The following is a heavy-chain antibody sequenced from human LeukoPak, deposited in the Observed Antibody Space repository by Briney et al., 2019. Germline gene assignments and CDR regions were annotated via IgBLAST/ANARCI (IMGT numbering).Heavy chain of an antibody. D-gene: IGHD3-22*01. CDR3: AREGLYYYDSSAPDAFDI. CDR2: ISYDGSNK. V-gene: IGHV3-30*03. CDR1: GFTFSSYG. J-gene: IGHJ3*02. Sequence: PGGSLRLSCAASGFTFSSYGMHWVRQAPGKGLEWVAVISYDGSNKYYADSVKGRFTISRDNSKNTLYLQMNSLRAEDTAVYYCAREGLYYYDSSAPDAFDIWGQGTMVTVSS.